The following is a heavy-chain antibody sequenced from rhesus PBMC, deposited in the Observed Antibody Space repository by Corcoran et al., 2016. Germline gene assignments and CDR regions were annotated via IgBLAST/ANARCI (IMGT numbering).Heavy chain of an antibody. Sequence: EVQLVETGGGLVQPGGSLKLSCAASGFTFSSYGMSWVRQAPGTGLEWVSPINMCLRTTVFADALKGRFTISRDDAKNTLSLPMNSLRAEDTAVYYCARDYNCWTGYYTGDAFDFWGQGLRVTVSS. J-gene: IGHJ3*01. CDR3: ARDYNCWTGYYTGDAFDF. V-gene: IGHV3S5*01. CDR2: INMCLRTT. D-gene: IGHD3-3*01. CDR1: GFTFSSYG.